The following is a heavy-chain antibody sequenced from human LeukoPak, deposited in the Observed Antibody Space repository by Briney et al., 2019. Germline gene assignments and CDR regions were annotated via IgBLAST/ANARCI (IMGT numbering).Heavy chain of an antibody. V-gene: IGHV1-18*04. D-gene: IGHD3-22*01. J-gene: IGHJ6*02. CDR3: ARLTPYYYNSSGYYSGMDV. CDR2: ISAYNGNT. CDR1: GYTFTGYY. Sequence: GASVKVSCKASGYTFTGYYMHWVRQAPGQGLEWMGWISAYNGNTNYAQKLQGRVTMTTDTSTSTAYMELRSLRSDDTAVYYCARLTPYYYNSSGYYSGMDVWGQGTTVTVSS.